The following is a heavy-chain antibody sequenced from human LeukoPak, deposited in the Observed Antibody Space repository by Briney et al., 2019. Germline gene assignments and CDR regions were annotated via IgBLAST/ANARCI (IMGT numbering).Heavy chain of an antibody. CDR2: INHSGST. J-gene: IGHJ4*02. Sequence: PSETLSLTCAVYGGSFSGYYWSWIRQPPGKGLEWIGEINHSGSTNYNPSLKSRVTISVDTSKNQFSLKLSSVTAADTAVYYCARVGGWGVVVKKYYFDYWGQGTLVTVSS. D-gene: IGHD3-22*01. V-gene: IGHV4-34*01. CDR3: ARVGGWGVVVKKYYFDY. CDR1: GGSFSGYY.